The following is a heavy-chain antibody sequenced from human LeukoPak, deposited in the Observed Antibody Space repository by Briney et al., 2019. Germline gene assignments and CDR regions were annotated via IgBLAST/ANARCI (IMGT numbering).Heavy chain of an antibody. CDR3: ARGPDTAMVHFYYYYYGMDV. CDR1: GGSISSYY. D-gene: IGHD5-18*01. CDR2: IYYSGST. V-gene: IGHV4-59*01. J-gene: IGHJ6*02. Sequence: SETLSLTCTVSGGSISSYYRSWIRQPPGKGLEWTGYIYYSGSTNYNPSLKSRVTISVDTSKNKFSLKLSSVTAADTAVYYCARGPDTAMVHFYYYYYGMDVWGQGTTVTVSS.